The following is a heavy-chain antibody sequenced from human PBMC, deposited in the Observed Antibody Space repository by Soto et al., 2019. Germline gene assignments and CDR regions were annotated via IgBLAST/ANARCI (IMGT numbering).Heavy chain of an antibody. CDR1: GFTFSSFC. CDR3: TRDPDIVLIPSGIGDMVV. J-gene: IGHJ6*02. CDR2: IDSDGSGT. D-gene: IGHD2-2*02. Sequence: LRLSLASSGFTFSSFCSHFFLRARWEGRVAFSRIDSDGSGTSYSDSVKGRFASSRYNAKNTVYLQMNRLRAEDTAVYYLTRDPDIVLIPSGIGDMVVWYQGTSVTGS. V-gene: IGHV3-74*01.